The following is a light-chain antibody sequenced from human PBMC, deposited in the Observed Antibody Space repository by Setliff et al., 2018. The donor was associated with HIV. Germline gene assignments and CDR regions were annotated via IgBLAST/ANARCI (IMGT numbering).Light chain of an antibody. CDR2: GNV. CDR3: QSYDSSLSGSYV. CDR1: SSNIGAGYD. V-gene: IGLV1-40*01. J-gene: IGLJ1*01. Sequence: SVPPGQRVTISCTGSSSNIGAGYDVHWYQQLPGTAPKLLIYGNVNRPSGVPDRFSGSKSGTSASLAITGLQADDEADYYCQSYDSSLSGSYVFGTGTKVTVL.